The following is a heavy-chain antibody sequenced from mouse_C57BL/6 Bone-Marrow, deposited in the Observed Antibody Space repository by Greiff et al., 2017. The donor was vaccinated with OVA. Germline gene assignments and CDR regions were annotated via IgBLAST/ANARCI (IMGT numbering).Heavy chain of an antibody. CDR1: GYTFTSYW. J-gene: IGHJ4*01. D-gene: IGHD4-1*01. CDR3: ARPGYYAMDY. V-gene: IGHV1-50*01. Sequence: QVQLKQPGAELVKPGASVKLSCKASGYTFTSYWMQWVKQRPGQGLEWIGEIDPSDSYTNYNQKFKGKATLTVDTSSSTAYMQLSSLTSEDSAVYYCARPGYYAMDYWGQGTSVTVSS. CDR2: IDPSDSYT.